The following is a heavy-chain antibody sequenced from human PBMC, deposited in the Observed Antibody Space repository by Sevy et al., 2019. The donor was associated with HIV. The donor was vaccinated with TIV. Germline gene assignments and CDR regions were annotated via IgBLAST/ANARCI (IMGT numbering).Heavy chain of an antibody. D-gene: IGHD2-2*02. V-gene: IGHV3-30*18. J-gene: IGHJ4*02. CDR1: GFTFSSYG. Sequence: GGSLRLSCAASGFTFSSYGMHWVRQAPGKGLEWVAVISYDGSNKYYADSVKGRFTISRDNSKNTLYLQMNSLRAEETAVYYCAKNSYCSSTSCYTFDYWGQGTLVTVSS. CDR3: AKNSYCSSTSCYTFDY. CDR2: ISYDGSNK.